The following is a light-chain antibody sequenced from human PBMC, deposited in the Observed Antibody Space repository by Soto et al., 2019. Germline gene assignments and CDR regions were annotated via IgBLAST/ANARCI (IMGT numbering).Light chain of an antibody. CDR1: QSLLCSSNNRNY. Sequence: DIVMTQSPDSLAVSLGERATINCKSSQSLLCSSNNRNYLAWYQQKPGQPPKLLIFWASTRESGVPDRFSGSGSGTDFTLTISSLQAEDVAVYYCQQYCSAPFFTFGPGTKVDIK. CDR2: WAS. CDR3: QQYCSAPFFT. V-gene: IGKV4-1*01. J-gene: IGKJ3*01.